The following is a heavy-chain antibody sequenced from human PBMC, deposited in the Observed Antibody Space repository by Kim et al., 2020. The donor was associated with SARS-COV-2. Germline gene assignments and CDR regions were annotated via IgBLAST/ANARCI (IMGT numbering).Heavy chain of an antibody. Sequence: SVKVSCKASGGTFSSYAISWVRQAPGQGLEWMGGIIPIFGTANYAQKFQGRVTITADESTSTAYMELSSLRSEDTAVYYCARDRGGGQQLAPYYFDYWGQGTLVTVSS. CDR2: IIPIFGTA. D-gene: IGHD6-13*01. V-gene: IGHV1-69*13. J-gene: IGHJ4*02. CDR1: GGTFSSYA. CDR3: ARDRGGGQQLAPYYFDY.